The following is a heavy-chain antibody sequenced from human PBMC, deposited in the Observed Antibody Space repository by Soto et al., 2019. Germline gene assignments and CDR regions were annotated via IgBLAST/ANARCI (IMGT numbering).Heavy chain of an antibody. V-gene: IGHV1-3*01. J-gene: IGHJ4*02. CDR2: INAGNGST. Sequence: ASLKVSCKSSGYTFTSYAMHWVRQAPGQRLEWMGWINAGNGSTSYAQKFQGRVTMTRDTSTSTVYMELSSLRSEDTAVYYCARDSDLTGYCGYFDYWGQGTLVTVSS. D-gene: IGHD3-9*01. CDR1: GYTFTSYA. CDR3: ARDSDLTGYCGYFDY.